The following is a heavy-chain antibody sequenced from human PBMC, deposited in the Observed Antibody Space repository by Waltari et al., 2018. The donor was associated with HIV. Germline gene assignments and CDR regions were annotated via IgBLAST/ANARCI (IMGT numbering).Heavy chain of an antibody. CDR3: ARDGSNYSNYLDYNMDV. J-gene: IGHJ6*02. D-gene: IGHD4-4*01. CDR1: GYTFTGYY. V-gene: IGHV1-2*04. Sequence: QVQLVQSGAEVKKPGASVKVSCKASGYTFTGYYMHWVRQAPGQGLEWMGWINPNSGGTNYAQKFQGWVTMTRDTSISTAYMELSRLRSDDTAVYYCARDGSNYSNYLDYNMDVWGQGTTVTVSS. CDR2: INPNSGGT.